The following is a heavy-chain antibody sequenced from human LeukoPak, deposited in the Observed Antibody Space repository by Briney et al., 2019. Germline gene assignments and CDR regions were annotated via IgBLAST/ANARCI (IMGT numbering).Heavy chain of an antibody. V-gene: IGHV4-39*01. CDR3: ARHERSVAVAGSFDF. D-gene: IGHD6-19*01. J-gene: IGHJ4*02. Sequence: SETLSLTCTVSGGSISTTSFYWAWIRQPPGKGLEWIGSIYFSGTTHYNPSLKSRVTISVDTSKNSFSLKLTSLTVADTAVYYCARHERSVAVAGSFDFWGQGTLVTVSS. CDR1: GGSISTTSFY. CDR2: IYFSGTT.